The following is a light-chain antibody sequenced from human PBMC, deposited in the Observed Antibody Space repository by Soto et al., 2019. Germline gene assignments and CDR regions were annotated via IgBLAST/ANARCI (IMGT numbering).Light chain of an antibody. CDR2: GAS. CDR1: QSVSSSF. CDR3: LQYDSSPWT. V-gene: IGKV3-20*01. J-gene: IGKJ1*01. Sequence: EIVLTQSPGTLSLSPGERATLSCRASQSVSSSFLAWYQQKTGQAPRLLIYGASSRATDIPDRFSGSGSGTDFTLTISRLEPEDFAVYYCLQYDSSPWTFGQGTKVEIK.